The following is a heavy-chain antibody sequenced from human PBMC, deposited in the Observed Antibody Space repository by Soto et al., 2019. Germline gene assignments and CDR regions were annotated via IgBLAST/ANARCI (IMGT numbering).Heavy chain of an antibody. D-gene: IGHD6-19*01. V-gene: IGHV3-23*01. CDR1: GFTFSTQA. J-gene: IGHJ4*02. Sequence: EVHLLESGGGLVQPGVSLRLSCSASGFTFSTQAIAWVRLAPWKGVERVSALISTGESPDYADSVKARFTISRDNSQNTPYLQLTSLRADDTAVYYCAKDLHGSAWSFHQWGQGTVVTVSS. CDR2: LISTGESP. CDR3: AKDLHGSAWSFHQ.